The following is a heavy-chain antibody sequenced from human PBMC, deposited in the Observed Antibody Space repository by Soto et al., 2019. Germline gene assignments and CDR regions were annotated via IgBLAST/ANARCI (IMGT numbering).Heavy chain of an antibody. V-gene: IGHV1-2*02. D-gene: IGHD6-6*01. CDR3: ARAFTVIAARPDWFDP. J-gene: IGHJ5*02. CDR2: INPNSGGT. Sequence: ASVKVSCKASGYTFTGYYMHWVRQAPGQGLEWVGWINPNSGGTNYAQKFQGRVTMTRDTSISTAYMELSRLRSDDTAVYYRARAFTVIAARPDWFDPWGQGTLVTVSS. CDR1: GYTFTGYY.